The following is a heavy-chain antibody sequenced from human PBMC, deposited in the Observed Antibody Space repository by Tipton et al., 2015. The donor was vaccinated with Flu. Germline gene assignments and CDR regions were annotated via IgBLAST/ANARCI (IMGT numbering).Heavy chain of an antibody. V-gene: IGHV3-30*18. Sequence: SLRLSCAASGFTFSSYGMHWVRQAPGKGLEWVAVISYDGSNKYYADSVKGRFTISRDNSKNTLYLQMNSLRAEDTAVYYCAKDKYPAHNVYYYYYGMDVWGQGTTVTVSS. CDR2: ISYDGSNK. CDR1: GFTFSSYG. CDR3: AKDKYPAHNVYYYYYGMDV. J-gene: IGHJ6*02. D-gene: IGHD1-1*01.